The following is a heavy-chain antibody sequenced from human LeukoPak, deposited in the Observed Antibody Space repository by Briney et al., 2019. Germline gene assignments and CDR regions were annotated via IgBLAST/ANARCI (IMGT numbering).Heavy chain of an antibody. CDR2: IYYSGNT. V-gene: IGHV4-59*08. CDR3: ARFNGRRYMDV. J-gene: IGHJ6*03. Sequence: SETLSLTCTVSGGSISSYYWSWIRQPPRKGLEWIGYIYYSGNTNYNPSLKSRVIISVNTSKNQFSLKLSSVTAADTAVYYCARFNGRRYMDVWGKGTTVTVSS. D-gene: IGHD2-8*01. CDR1: GGSISSYY.